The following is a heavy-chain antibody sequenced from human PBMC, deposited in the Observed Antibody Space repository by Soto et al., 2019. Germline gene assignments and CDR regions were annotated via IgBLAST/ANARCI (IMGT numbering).Heavy chain of an antibody. V-gene: IGHV1-8*01. CDR1: GYTFTSYD. J-gene: IGHJ6*03. CDR3: ARGRSGLWLDYYYYYMDV. Sequence: QVQLVQSGAEVKKPGASVKVSCKASGYTFTSYDINWVRQATGQGLEWMGWMNPNSGNTGYAQKFQGRVTMTRNTSISTAYMELSSLRSEDTAVYYCARGRSGLWLDYYYYYMDVWGKGTTVTVSS. CDR2: MNPNSGNT. D-gene: IGHD3-10*01.